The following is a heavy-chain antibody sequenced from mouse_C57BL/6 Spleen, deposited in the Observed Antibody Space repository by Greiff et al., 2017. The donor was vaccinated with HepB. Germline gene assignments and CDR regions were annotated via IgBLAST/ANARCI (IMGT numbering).Heavy chain of an antibody. V-gene: IGHV1-76*01. CDR2: IYPGSGNT. CDR3: ALYYDYDGGFAY. D-gene: IGHD2-4*01. J-gene: IGHJ3*01. CDR1: GYTFTDYY. Sequence: QVQLKQSGAELVRPGASVKLSCKASGYTFTDYYINWVKQRPGQGLEWIARIYPGSGNTYYNEKFKGKATLTAEKSSSTAYMQLSSLTSEDSAVYFCALYYDYDGGFAYWGQGTLVTVSA.